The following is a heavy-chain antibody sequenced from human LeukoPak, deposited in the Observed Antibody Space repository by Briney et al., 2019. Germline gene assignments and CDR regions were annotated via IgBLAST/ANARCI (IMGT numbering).Heavy chain of an antibody. D-gene: IGHD3-22*01. J-gene: IGHJ5*02. CDR2: IIPIFGTA. CDR1: GGTFSSYA. V-gene: IGHV1-69*05. CDR3: ARVKWFPPGGWFDP. Sequence: SVKVSCKASGGTFSSYAISWVRQAPGQGLEWMGGIIPIFGTANYAQKFQGRVTITTDESTSTAYMELSSLRSEDTAVYYCARVKWFPPGGWFDPWGQGILVTVSS.